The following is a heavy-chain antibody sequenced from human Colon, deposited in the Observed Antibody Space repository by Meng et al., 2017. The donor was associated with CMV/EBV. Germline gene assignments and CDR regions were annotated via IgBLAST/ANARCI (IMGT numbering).Heavy chain of an antibody. CDR2: ISPYSGDT. CDR1: GYTFTTYA. Sequence: SCQASGYTFTTYAISWVRQTPGQGLEWMGFISPYSGDTYYAQKVQDRLVMTTDTSTNTAYMELRSLRSDDTAIYYCARVTGNTRLVYWGQGTLVTVSS. V-gene: IGHV1-18*01. D-gene: IGHD1-1*01. J-gene: IGHJ4*02. CDR3: ARVTGNTRLVY.